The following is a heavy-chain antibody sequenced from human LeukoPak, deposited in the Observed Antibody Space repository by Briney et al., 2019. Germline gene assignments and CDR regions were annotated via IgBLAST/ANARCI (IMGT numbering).Heavy chain of an antibody. V-gene: IGHV3-23*01. Sequence: GGSLRLSCTASGLTFGSYTMSWVRQAPGKGLEWVSGITATGSRTYYADSVKGRFTISRDSSKNTLYLQLNSLRADDTAVYYCAKGGRYGYYYFDYWGQGTLVTVSS. CDR2: ITATGSRT. CDR3: AKGGRYGYYYFDY. J-gene: IGHJ4*02. CDR1: GLTFGSYT. D-gene: IGHD5-18*01.